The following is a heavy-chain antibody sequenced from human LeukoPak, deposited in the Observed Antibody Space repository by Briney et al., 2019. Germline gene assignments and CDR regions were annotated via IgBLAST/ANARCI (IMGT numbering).Heavy chain of an antibody. CDR3: ARRVPYGSGRRWFDP. Sequence: SETLSLTCAVYGGSFSGYYWSWIRQPPGKGLEWIGEINHSGSTNNNPSLKSRVPISVDTSKNQFSLKLSSVTAADTAVYYCARRVPYGSGRRWFDPWGQGTLVTVSS. V-gene: IGHV4-34*01. CDR1: GGSFSGYY. CDR2: INHSGST. D-gene: IGHD3-10*01. J-gene: IGHJ5*02.